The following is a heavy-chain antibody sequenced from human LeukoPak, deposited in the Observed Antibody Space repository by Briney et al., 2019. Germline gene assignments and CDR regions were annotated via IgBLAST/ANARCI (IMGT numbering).Heavy chain of an antibody. J-gene: IGHJ4*02. CDR2: TYYRSKWYN. V-gene: IGHV6-1*01. D-gene: IGHD2-15*01. Sequence: SQTLSLTYAISGDSVSSNSAAWNWIRQSPSRGLEWLGRTYYRSKWYNDYAVSVKSRITINPDTSKNQFSLQLNSVTPEDTAVYYCARETLYCSGGSCYYYYFDYWGQGTLVTVSS. CDR1: GDSVSSNSAA. CDR3: ARETLYCSGGSCYYYYFDY.